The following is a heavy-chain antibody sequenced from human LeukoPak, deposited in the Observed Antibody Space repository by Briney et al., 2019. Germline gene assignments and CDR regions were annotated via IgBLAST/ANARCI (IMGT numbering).Heavy chain of an antibody. CDR2: IRYDGTNK. CDR3: AKRLGDPRAFDY. D-gene: IGHD2-21*02. J-gene: IGHJ4*02. V-gene: IGHV3-30*02. CDR1: GFTFSSYG. Sequence: PGGSLRLSCAASGFTFSSYGMHWVRQAPGKGLEWVAFIRYDGTNKYYADSVKGRFTISRDNSKNTLYLQMNSLRVDDMAVYYCAKRLGDPRAFDYWGQGTLVTVSS.